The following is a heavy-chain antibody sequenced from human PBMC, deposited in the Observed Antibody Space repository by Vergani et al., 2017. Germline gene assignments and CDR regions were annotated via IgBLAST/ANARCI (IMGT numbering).Heavy chain of an antibody. V-gene: IGHV4-59*13. D-gene: IGHD3-9*01. CDR3: ARVMYRDEASTGYRLEGMDI. CDR1: GGSFNTYY. Sequence: QVQLEESGPGLVKPSETLSLTCTVSGGSFNTYYWSWIRQSPGKRLEWIGYIYSTGSTNYNPSLNSRVTMSVDTSKNQFSLKLRSVTAADTAVYFCARVMYRDEASTGYRLEGMDIWGQGTMVTVSS. J-gene: IGHJ3*02. CDR2: IYSTGST.